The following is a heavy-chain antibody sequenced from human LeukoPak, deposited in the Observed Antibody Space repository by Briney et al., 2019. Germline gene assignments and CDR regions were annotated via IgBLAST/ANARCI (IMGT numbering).Heavy chain of an antibody. D-gene: IGHD3-10*01. J-gene: IGHJ5*02. CDR2: IKQDGSEK. V-gene: IGHV3-7*01. CDR1: GFTFSSYW. CDR3: ARVTMVRGVWFDP. Sequence: GGSLRLSCAASGFTFSSYWMSWVRQAPGKGLEWVANIKQDGSEKYYVDSVKGRFTISRDNAKNSLYLQMNSPRAEDTAVYYCARVTMVRGVWFDPWGQGTLVTVSS.